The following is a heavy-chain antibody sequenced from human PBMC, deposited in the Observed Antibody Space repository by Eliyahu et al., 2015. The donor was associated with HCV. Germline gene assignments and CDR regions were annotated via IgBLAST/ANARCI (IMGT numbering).Heavy chain of an antibody. D-gene: IGHD1-1*01. CDR3: ARAPLGYGDLPGAFDV. J-gene: IGHJ3*01. V-gene: IGHV3-7*04. Sequence: EVKLVXSGGGLVQPGGSLRLSCEASGFTFSIFWMTWVRPAPGKGVEWVANIKKDGSDKYYLDSVKGRXTISRDNAKNSLFLQMNSLRAEDTALYFCARAPLGYGDLPGAFDVWGQGTVVNVSS. CDR2: IKKDGSDK. CDR1: GFTFSIFW.